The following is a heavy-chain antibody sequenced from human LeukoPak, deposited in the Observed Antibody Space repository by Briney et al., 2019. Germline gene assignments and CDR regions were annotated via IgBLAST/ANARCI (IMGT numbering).Heavy chain of an antibody. J-gene: IGHJ3*02. Sequence: SGGSLRLSCAASGFTFSSYSMNWVRQAPGKGLEWVANIRGDGSRLYYVDSVKGRFTISRDNAKNSLYLQMSNLRAEDTSVYYCARDHNYFGSDRYYDAFDIWGQGTMVTVSS. CDR1: GFTFSSYS. CDR2: IRGDGSRL. V-gene: IGHV3-7*01. D-gene: IGHD2-21*02. CDR3: ARDHNYFGSDRYYDAFDI.